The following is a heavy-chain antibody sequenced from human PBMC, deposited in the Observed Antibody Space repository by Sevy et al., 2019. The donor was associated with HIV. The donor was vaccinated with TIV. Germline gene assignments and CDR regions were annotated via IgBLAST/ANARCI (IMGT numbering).Heavy chain of an antibody. V-gene: IGHV3-30*04. CDR2: VSYDGRDQ. CDR1: GLVFSDYA. J-gene: IGHJ4*02. D-gene: IGHD5-12*01. CDR3: TKDRYDDTAFGDY. Sequence: GGSLRLSCAASGLVFSDYAMHWVRQAPGKGLEWVAFVSYDGRDQAYAPSVEGRFTISRDSFKSTVYLQMNSLRDEDTAVYFCTKDRYDDTAFGDYWGQGSLVTVSS.